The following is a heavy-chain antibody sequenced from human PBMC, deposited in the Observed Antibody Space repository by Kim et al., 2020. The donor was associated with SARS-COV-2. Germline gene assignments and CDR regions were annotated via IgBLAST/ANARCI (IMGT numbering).Heavy chain of an antibody. Sequence: GGSLRLSCAASGFTFSSSSLHWVRQASGKGLEWVGRIRSKANSYATGYAASVKGRFTISRDDSKNTAYLEMSGLKTEDTAVYYCTTIPAKTLAFGYAFDIWGQGTMVTVSS. CDR1: GFTFSSSS. D-gene: IGHD3-3*02. CDR3: TTIPAKTLAFGYAFDI. CDR2: IRSKANSYAT. J-gene: IGHJ3*02. V-gene: IGHV3-73*01.